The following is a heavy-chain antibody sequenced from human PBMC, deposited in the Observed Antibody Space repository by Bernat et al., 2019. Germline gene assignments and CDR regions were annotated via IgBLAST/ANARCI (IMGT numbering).Heavy chain of an antibody. CDR2: INHSGST. Sequence: QVQLQQWGAGLLKPSETLSLTCAVYGGSFSGYYWSWIRQPPGKGLEWIGEINHSGSTNYNPSLKSRVTISVDTSKNQFSLKLSSVTAADTAVYYCARGATGIAVAGREYYYYYYYMDVWGKGTTVTVSS. CDR3: ARGATGIAVAGREYYYYYYYMDV. D-gene: IGHD6-19*01. CDR1: GGSFSGYY. V-gene: IGHV4-34*01. J-gene: IGHJ6*03.